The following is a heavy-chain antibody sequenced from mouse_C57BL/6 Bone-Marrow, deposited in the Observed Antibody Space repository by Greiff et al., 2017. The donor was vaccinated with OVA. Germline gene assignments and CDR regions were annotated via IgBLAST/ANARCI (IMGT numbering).Heavy chain of an antibody. CDR2: INPSSGYT. V-gene: IGHV1-7*01. D-gene: IGHD1-1*01. CDR1: GYTFTSYW. Sequence: VQLQQSGAELAKPGASVKLSCKASGYTFTSYWMHWVKQRPGQGLEWIGYINPSSGYTKYNQKFKDKATLTVDKSSSTAYMQLSSLTYEDSAVYYWARKLYYGSNFDYWGQGTTLTVSS. J-gene: IGHJ2*01. CDR3: ARKLYYGSNFDY.